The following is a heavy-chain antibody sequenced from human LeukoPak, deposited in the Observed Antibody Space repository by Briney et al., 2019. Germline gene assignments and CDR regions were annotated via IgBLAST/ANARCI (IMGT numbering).Heavy chain of an antibody. Sequence: ASVKVSGKASGYTFTSYGISWVRQAPGQGLEWMGWISAYNGNTNCAQKLQGRVTMTTDTSTSTAYMELRSLRSDDTAVYYCARFGVVVVADNWFDPWGQGTLVTVSS. V-gene: IGHV1-18*01. CDR3: ARFGVVVVADNWFDP. CDR2: ISAYNGNT. D-gene: IGHD2-15*01. CDR1: GYTFTSYG. J-gene: IGHJ5*02.